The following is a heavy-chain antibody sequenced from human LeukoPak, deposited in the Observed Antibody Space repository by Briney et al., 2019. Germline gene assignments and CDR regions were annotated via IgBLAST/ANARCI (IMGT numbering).Heavy chain of an antibody. CDR2: IYHSGST. CDR1: GYSISSGYY. V-gene: IGHV4-38-2*02. J-gene: IGHJ6*03. Sequence: PSETLSLTCTVSGYSISSGYYWGWIRQPPGKGLEWIGSIYHSGSTYYNPSLKSRVTISVDTSKNQFSLKLSSVTAADTAVYYCARLNYDFWSGHNYYYYMDVWGKGTTVTVSS. D-gene: IGHD3-3*01. CDR3: ARLNYDFWSGHNYYYYMDV.